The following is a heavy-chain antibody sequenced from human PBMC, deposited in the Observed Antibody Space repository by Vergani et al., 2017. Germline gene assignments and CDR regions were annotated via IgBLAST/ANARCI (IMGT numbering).Heavy chain of an antibody. Sequence: EVQLVQSGAEVKKPGESLRIACKVSGYSFTSYWIRWVRQMPGKGLEWMGRIDPSDSYTNYSPSFQGHVTISADKSISTAYLQWSSMKASDTAMYYCARQVAVAGKWWGPFYYYGMDVWGQGTTVTVSS. CDR2: IDPSDSYT. V-gene: IGHV5-10-1*01. CDR3: ARQVAVAGKWWGPFYYYGMDV. J-gene: IGHJ6*02. D-gene: IGHD6-19*01. CDR1: GYSFTSYW.